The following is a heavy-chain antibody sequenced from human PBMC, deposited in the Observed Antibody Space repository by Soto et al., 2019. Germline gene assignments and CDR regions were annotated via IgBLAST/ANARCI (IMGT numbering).Heavy chain of an antibody. V-gene: IGHV3-7*03. CDR2: IKQDGSEK. J-gene: IGHJ3*02. CDR1: GFTFSSYW. CDR3: ARDFMNPTVNDAFDI. Sequence: GGSLRLSCAASGFTFSSYWMSWVRQAPGKGLEWVANIKQDGSEKYYVDSVKGRFTISRDNAKNSLYLQMNSLRAEDTAVYYCARDFMNPTVNDAFDIWGQGTMVTVSS.